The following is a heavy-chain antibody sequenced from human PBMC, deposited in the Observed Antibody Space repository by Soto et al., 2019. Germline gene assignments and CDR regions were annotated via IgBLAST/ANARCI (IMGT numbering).Heavy chain of an antibody. CDR3: ARPPLPGYSIHFNS. V-gene: IGHV5-51*01. CDR2: VYPRDSDT. D-gene: IGHD2-15*01. Sequence: GESLKISCKASGYIFIDYWIGWVRQMPGKGLEWMGIVYPRDSDTRYSPSFQGQITISADRSTGTAFLQWRSLKASDTALYYCARPPLPGYSIHFNSWGQGTLVTVSS. CDR1: GYIFIDYW. J-gene: IGHJ4*02.